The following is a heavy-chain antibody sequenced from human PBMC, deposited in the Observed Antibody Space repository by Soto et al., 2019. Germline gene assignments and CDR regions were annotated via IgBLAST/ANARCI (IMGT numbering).Heavy chain of an antibody. Sequence: EVQLVESGGGLVKPGGSLRLSCAASGFTFSSYSMNWVRQAPGKGLEWVSSISSSSSYIYYADSVKGRFTISRDNAKNSLYLQMNSLRAEDTAVYYCPRDRWISDAFDIWRQGTMVTVSS. CDR2: ISSSSSYI. CDR1: GFTFSSYS. J-gene: IGHJ3*02. CDR3: PRDRWISDAFDI. V-gene: IGHV3-21*01. D-gene: IGHD5-12*01.